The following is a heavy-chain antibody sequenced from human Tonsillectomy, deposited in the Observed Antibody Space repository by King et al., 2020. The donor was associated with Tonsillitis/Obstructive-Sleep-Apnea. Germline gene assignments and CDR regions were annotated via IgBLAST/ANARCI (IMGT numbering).Heavy chain of an antibody. CDR2: INHSGST. CDR3: ARDSMVKQFVRADAFDI. D-gene: IGHD6-6*01. CDR1: GGSFSGYY. Sequence: VQLQQWGAGLLKPSETLSLTCAVYGGSFSGYYWSWIRQPPGKGLEWIGEINHSGSTNYNPSLKSRVTISVDTSKNQFSLKLSSVTAADTAVYYCARDSMVKQFVRADAFDIWGQGTMVTVSS. J-gene: IGHJ3*02. V-gene: IGHV4-34*01.